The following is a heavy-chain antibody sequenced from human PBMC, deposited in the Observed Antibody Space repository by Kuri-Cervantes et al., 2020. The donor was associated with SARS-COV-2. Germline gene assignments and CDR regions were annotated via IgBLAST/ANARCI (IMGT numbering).Heavy chain of an antibody. CDR1: GFTFSSNS. J-gene: IGHJ4*02. D-gene: IGHD1-14*01. Sequence: GGSLRPSCAPSGFTFSSNSMNWVRQAPVKGLEWVTYISSSSSTIYYADSEKGRFTISRENAKNSLYLQMNSRSAEDTAVYYCARVEGITFDYWGQGTLVTVSS. V-gene: IGHV3-48*01. CDR3: ARVEGITFDY. CDR2: ISSSSSTI.